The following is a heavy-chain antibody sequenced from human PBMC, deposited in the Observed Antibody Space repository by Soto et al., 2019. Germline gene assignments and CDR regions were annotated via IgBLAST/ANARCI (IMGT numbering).Heavy chain of an antibody. D-gene: IGHD5-18*01. CDR3: ARVGGYGYALGSDY. J-gene: IGHJ4*02. V-gene: IGHV4-34*01. Sequence: QVQLQQWGAGLLKPSETLSLTCAVYGGSFSGYYWSWIRQPPGKGLEWIGEINHSGSTNYNPSLKSRVTISVDTSKNQFSLNLSSVTAADTAVYYCARVGGYGYALGSDYWGQGTLVTVSS. CDR1: GGSFSGYY. CDR2: INHSGST.